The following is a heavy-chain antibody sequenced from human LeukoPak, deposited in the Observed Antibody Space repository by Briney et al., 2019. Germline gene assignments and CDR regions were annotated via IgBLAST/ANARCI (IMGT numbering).Heavy chain of an antibody. CDR1: GYTFTGYY. J-gene: IGHJ4*02. D-gene: IGHD6-13*01. CDR2: INPNSGGT. V-gene: IGHV1-2*02. CDR3: ARDGPDSSSHWY. Sequence: GASVKVSCKASGYTFTGYYMHWVRQAPGQGLEWMGWINPNSGGTNYALKFQGRVTMTRDTSISTAYMELSRLRSDDTAVYYCARDGPDSSSHWYWGQGTLVTVSS.